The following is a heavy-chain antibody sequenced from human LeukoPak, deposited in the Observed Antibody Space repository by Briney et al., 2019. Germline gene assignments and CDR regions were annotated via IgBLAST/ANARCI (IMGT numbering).Heavy chain of an antibody. CDR1: GLTLSGYW. CDR2: INGDASST. Sequence: GGSLRLSCAASGLTLSGYWMHWVRQAPGKGLVWVSRINGDASSTSYADSVKGRFTISRDNAKSTLYLQMNSLRVEDTAVYYCARARGNTYGYFEYWGQGTLVSVSS. CDR3: ARARGNTYGYFEY. V-gene: IGHV3-74*01. J-gene: IGHJ4*02. D-gene: IGHD5-18*01.